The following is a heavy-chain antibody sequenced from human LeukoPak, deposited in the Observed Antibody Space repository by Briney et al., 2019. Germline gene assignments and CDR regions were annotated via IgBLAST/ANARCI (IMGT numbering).Heavy chain of an antibody. CDR1: GGTFSSYA. CDR2: IIPILGIA. J-gene: IGHJ3*02. CDR3: ARVDCSDAFDI. Sequence: GSSVTVSFKASGGTFSSYAISWVRQAPGQGLEWMGRIIPILGIANYAQKFQGRVTITADKSTSTAYMELSSLRSEDTAVYYCARVDCSDAFDIWGQGTMVTVSS. V-gene: IGHV1-69*04. D-gene: IGHD2-21*01.